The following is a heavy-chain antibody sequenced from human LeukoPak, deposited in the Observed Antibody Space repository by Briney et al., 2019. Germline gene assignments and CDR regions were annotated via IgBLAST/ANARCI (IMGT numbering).Heavy chain of an antibody. CDR2: IKRKTDGRTT. CDR3: TTLVGVVGATRHDAFDI. V-gene: IGHV3-15*01. CDR1: GFTSSNAT. J-gene: IGHJ3*02. Sequence: PGGSPRLSCAASGFTSSNATMSGVPQTPRKGLGSVSRIKRKTDGRTTDYAATVKGRSTISRENSSYTLYLQTKSPKTQETTAYYCTTLVGVVGATRHDAFDIWGQGTMVTVSS. D-gene: IGHD1-26*01.